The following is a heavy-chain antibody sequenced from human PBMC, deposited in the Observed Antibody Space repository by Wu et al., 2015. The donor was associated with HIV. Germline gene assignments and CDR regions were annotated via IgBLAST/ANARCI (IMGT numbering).Heavy chain of an antibody. CDR1: GGTFSNYA. V-gene: IGHV1-69*01. CDR3: ARDQYYYDSSGYLPPGD. J-gene: IGHJ4*02. D-gene: IGHD3-22*01. CDR2: IIPIFGTA. Sequence: QVQLVQSGAEMKKPGASVKVSCKASGGTFSNYAISWVRQAPGQGLEWMGGIIPIFGTAHYAQKFQDRVQARVTITADGSTRSSYMELSSLRSEDTAVYYCARDQYYYDSSGYLPPGDWGQGTLVTVSS.